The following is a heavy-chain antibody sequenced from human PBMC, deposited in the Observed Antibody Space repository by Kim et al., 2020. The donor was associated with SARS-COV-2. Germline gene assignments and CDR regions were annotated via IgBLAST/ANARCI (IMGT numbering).Heavy chain of an antibody. D-gene: IGHD3-16*02. J-gene: IGHJ4*02. CDR3: AKDGFTFGGVIVYFDY. Sequence: GGSLRLSCAASGFTFSSYAMSWVRQAPGKGLEWVSAISCSGGSTYYADSVKGRFTISRDNSKNTLYLQMNSLRAEDTAVYYCAKDGFTFGGVIVYFDYWGQGTLVTVSS. CDR1: GFTFSSYA. CDR2: ISCSGGST. V-gene: IGHV3-23*01.